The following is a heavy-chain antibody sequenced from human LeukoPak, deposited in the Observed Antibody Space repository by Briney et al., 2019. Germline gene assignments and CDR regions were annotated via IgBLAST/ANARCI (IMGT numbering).Heavy chain of an antibody. CDR2: IYNSGTT. CDR3: ARSVASAGTSHWGY. CDR1: GGSISSSPFY. D-gene: IGHD6-13*01. Sequence: PSETLSLTCIVSGGSISSSPFYWGWIRQPPGEGLEWSGSIYNSGTTYYNPSLKSRITMSIDMSRDQFSLKLSSVTAADTGVYYCARSVASAGTSHWGYWGQGSLVTVSS. V-gene: IGHV4-39*01. J-gene: IGHJ4*02.